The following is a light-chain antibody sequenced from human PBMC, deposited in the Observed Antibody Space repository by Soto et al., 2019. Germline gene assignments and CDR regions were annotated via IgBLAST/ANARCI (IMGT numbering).Light chain of an antibody. CDR1: KSVSSY. V-gene: IGKV3-11*01. Sequence: IVLTQSPATLSLSPRERATLSCRASKSVSSYLAWYPQKPGQAPRLLIYDASHRATGIPARFSGSGSGTDFTLTIISLEPEDFAVYYWQQRSNWPPVTYGGGTKVEIK. CDR3: QQRSNWPPVT. CDR2: DAS. J-gene: IGKJ4*01.